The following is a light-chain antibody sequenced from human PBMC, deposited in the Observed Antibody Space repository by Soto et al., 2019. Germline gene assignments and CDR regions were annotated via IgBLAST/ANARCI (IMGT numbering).Light chain of an antibody. Sequence: GDRVAITCRASHNINTYLNWYQQRPGKAPRLLIYAASSVQGGVPSRFSGSGSGTDFTLTISRLEPEDSAVYYCQQFDDSVTFGQGTRLEIK. J-gene: IGKJ5*01. CDR3: QQFDDSVT. V-gene: IGKV1-39*02. CDR1: HNINTY. CDR2: AAS.